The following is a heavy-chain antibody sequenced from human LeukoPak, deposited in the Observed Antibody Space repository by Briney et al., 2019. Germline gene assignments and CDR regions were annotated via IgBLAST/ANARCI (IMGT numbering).Heavy chain of an antibody. Sequence: PGGSLRLSCAASGFTFSSYSMNWVRQAPGKGLEWVSSISSSSSYIYCADSVKGRFTISRDNAKNSLYLQMNSLRAEDTAVYYCATNADYVAVDYWGQGTLVTVSS. CDR1: GFTFSSYS. J-gene: IGHJ4*02. CDR2: ISSSSSYI. CDR3: ATNADYVAVDY. V-gene: IGHV3-21*01. D-gene: IGHD2-8*01.